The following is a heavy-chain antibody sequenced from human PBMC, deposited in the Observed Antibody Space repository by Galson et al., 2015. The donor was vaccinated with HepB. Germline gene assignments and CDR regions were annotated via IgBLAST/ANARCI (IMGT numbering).Heavy chain of an antibody. CDR2: ISSNGGST. J-gene: IGHJ3*02. CDR1: GFTFSSYA. V-gene: IGHV3-64D*06. D-gene: IGHD5-18*01. CDR3: VTFHRGYSYGQGPDAFDI. Sequence: SLRLSCAASGFTFSSYAMHWVRQAPGKGLEYVSAISSNGGSTYYADSVKGRFTISRDNSKNTLYLQMSSLRAEDTAVYYCVTFHRGYSYGQGPDAFDIWGQGTMVTVSS.